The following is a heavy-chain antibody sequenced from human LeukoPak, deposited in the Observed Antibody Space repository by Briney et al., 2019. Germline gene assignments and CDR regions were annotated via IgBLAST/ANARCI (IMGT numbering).Heavy chain of an antibody. CDR2: IYYSGST. Sequence: SETLSLTCTVSGGSISSYYWSWIRQPPGKGLEWIGYIYYSGSTNYNPSLKSRVTISVDTSKNQFSLKLSSVTAADTAVYYCARDNVSRYFDRHPGPYGMDVWGQGTTVTVSS. CDR3: ARDNVSRYFDRHPGPYGMDV. CDR1: GGSISSYY. J-gene: IGHJ6*02. D-gene: IGHD3-9*01. V-gene: IGHV4-59*01.